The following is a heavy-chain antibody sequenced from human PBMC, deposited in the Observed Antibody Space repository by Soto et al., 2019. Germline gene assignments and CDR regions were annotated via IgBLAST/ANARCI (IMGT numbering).Heavy chain of an antibody. D-gene: IGHD2-15*01. J-gene: IGHJ5*02. CDR1: GYTFTSYC. CDR3: ARDRARYCSGGSCYSGNNWFDP. V-gene: IGHV1-18*04. CDR2: ISAYNGNT. Sequence: ASVKVSCKASGYTFTSYCISWVRQAPVQGLEWMGWISAYNGNTNYAQKLQGRVTMTTDTSTSTAYMELRSLRSDDTAVYYCARDRARYCSGGSCYSGNNWFDPWGQGTLVTVSS.